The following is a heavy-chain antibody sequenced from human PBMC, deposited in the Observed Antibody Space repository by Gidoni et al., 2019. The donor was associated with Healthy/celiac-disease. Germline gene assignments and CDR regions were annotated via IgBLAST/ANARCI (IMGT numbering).Heavy chain of an antibody. V-gene: IGHV1-2*02. J-gene: IGHJ4*02. CDR2: INPNRGGT. D-gene: IGHD3-22*01. Sequence: QVQLVQSGAEVKKPGASVKVSCKASGYTFTGYYMHWVRQDPGQGLEWMGWINPNRGGTNNAQKFQGRVTMTRDTSISTAYMELSRLRSDDTAVYYCARDGWGHDSSGYYYWGQGTLVTVSS. CDR1: GYTFTGYY. CDR3: ARDGWGHDSSGYYY.